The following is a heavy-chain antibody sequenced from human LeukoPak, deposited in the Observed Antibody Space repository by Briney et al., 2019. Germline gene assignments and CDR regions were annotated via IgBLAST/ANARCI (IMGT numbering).Heavy chain of an antibody. CDR2: ISSTSSYI. J-gene: IGHJ4*02. D-gene: IGHD2-2*02. CDR1: GFTFSSYF. CDR3: AKDAANLYYFDY. Sequence: GGSLRLSCAASGFTFSSYFMNWVRQAPGKGLEWVSAISSTSSYIYYADSVKGRFTISRDNAKNSLYLQMNSLRAEDTAVYYCAKDAANLYYFDYWGQGALVTVSS. V-gene: IGHV3-21*01.